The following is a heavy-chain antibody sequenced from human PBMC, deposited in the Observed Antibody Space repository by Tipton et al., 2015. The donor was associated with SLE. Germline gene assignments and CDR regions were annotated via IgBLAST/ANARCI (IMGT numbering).Heavy chain of an antibody. Sequence: TLSLTCTVSGGSISSGSYYWSWIRQPAGKGLEWIGRIYTSGSTNYNPSLKSRVTISVDTSKNQFSLKRSSVTAADTAMYYCVRGHYYWFDPWGQGTLVTVSS. J-gene: IGHJ5*02. V-gene: IGHV4-61*02. CDR1: GGSISSGSYY. D-gene: IGHD3-3*01. CDR2: IYTSGST. CDR3: VRGHYYWFDP.